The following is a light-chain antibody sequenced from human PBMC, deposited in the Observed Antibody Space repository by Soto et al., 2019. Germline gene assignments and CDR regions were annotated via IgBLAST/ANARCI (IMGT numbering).Light chain of an antibody. CDR2: EGN. V-gene: IGLV2-23*01. Sequence: QSALTQPASVSGSPGQSITISCTGTSSDVGSYNLVSWYQQHPGKAPKLMSDEGNKRHSGVSNRFSGSKSANTASLTISGLQTEDEADYYCCSYAGTNTFVFGTGTKLTVL. J-gene: IGLJ1*01. CDR3: CSYAGTNTFV. CDR1: SSDVGSYNL.